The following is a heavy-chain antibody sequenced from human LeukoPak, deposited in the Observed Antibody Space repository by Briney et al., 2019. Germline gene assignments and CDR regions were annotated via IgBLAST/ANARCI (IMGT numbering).Heavy chain of an antibody. CDR1: GFTFSSYS. J-gene: IGHJ4*02. Sequence: GGSLRLSCAASGFTFSSYSMNWVRQAPGKGLEWVAFIRYDGSNKYYADSVKGRFTISRDNSKNTLYLQMNSLRAEDTAVYYCAKDLATYSSGANIDYWGQGTLVTVSS. CDR2: IRYDGSNK. D-gene: IGHD6-19*01. V-gene: IGHV3-30*02. CDR3: AKDLATYSSGANIDY.